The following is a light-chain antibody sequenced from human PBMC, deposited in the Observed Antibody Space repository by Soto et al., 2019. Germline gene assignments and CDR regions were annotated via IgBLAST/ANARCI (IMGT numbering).Light chain of an antibody. V-gene: IGLV2-14*01. J-gene: IGLJ1*01. CDR2: EVS. CDR1: SIDISPYNY. CDR3: SSYTTXTNYV. Sequence: QSVLTQPASVSGSPVQSLTISCTGTSIDISPYNYFSWYQQHPGKAPKLIIYEVSCRPSGICNRFSGSKSVNTDSLTISGLKAEDQADYYCSSYTTXTNYVFGIGTKVT.